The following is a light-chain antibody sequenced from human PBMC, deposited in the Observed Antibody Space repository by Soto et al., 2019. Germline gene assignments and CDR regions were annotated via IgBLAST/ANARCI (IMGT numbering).Light chain of an antibody. CDR1: QSVLYSSNNKNY. CDR2: WAS. Sequence: DIVMTQSPDSLAVSLGERATINCKSSQSVLYSSNNKNYLAWYQHKPGQPPKLLISWASTRESGVPDRLSGSGSGTDFTLTINSLQAEDVAVYYCQQYYSSPQTFGPGTKVDIK. V-gene: IGKV4-1*01. CDR3: QQYYSSPQT. J-gene: IGKJ3*01.